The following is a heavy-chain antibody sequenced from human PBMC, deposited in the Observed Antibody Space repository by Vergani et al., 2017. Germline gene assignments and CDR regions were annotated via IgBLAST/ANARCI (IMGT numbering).Heavy chain of an antibody. Sequence: QLQLQESGPGLVKPSETLSLTCTVSGGSISSSSYYWGWIRQPPGKGLEWIGSIYYSGSTYYNPSLKSRVTISVDTSKNQFSLKLSSVTAADTAVYYCARHSRYGSGWSRIDYWGQGTLVTVSS. D-gene: IGHD6-19*01. J-gene: IGHJ4*02. CDR3: ARHSRYGSGWSRIDY. V-gene: IGHV4-39*01. CDR2: IYYSGST. CDR1: GGSISSSSYY.